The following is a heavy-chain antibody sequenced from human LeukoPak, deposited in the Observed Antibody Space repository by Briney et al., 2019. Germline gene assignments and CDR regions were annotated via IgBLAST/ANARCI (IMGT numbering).Heavy chain of an antibody. CDR2: IIPIFGTA. CDR1: GYTFTSYG. Sequence: SVTVSCKASGYTFTSYGISWVRQAPGQGLEWMGGIIPIFGTANYAQKFQGRVTITADKSTSTAYMELSSLRSEDTAVCYCAREQNYYDSSGYDAFDIWGQGTMVTVSS. D-gene: IGHD3-22*01. V-gene: IGHV1-69*06. CDR3: AREQNYYDSSGYDAFDI. J-gene: IGHJ3*02.